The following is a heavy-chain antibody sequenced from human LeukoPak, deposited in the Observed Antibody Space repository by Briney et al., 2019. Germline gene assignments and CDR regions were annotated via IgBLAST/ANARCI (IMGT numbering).Heavy chain of an antibody. J-gene: IGHJ3*02. CDR2: INPSGGST. D-gene: IGHD3-22*01. CDR1: GYTFTSYY. V-gene: IGHV1-46*01. Sequence: ASVKVSCKASGYTFTSYYMHWVRQAPGQGLEWMGIINPSGGSTSYAQKFQGRVTMTRDTSTSTVYMELSSLRSEDTAVYYCARTDYYDSSGYYWLSAFDIWGQGTMVTVSS. CDR3: ARTDYYDSSGYYWLSAFDI.